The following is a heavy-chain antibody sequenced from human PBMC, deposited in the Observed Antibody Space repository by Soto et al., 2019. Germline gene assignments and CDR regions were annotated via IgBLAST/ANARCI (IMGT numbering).Heavy chain of an antibody. V-gene: IGHV4-59*08. CDR1: GGPTTGYY. CDR2: IYYVGTT. J-gene: IGHJ4*02. CDR3: GRRDISYGPLDF. Sequence: QVHLQEPGPGLVKPSETLSLTCTVSGGPTTGYYWGWIRQPPGKGLEWIGYIYYVGTTKYNPALRSRPTISLDTSKNQFSLTLTSVTAADTAIYFCGRRDISYGPLDFWGQGRLVVVSS. D-gene: IGHD5-18*01.